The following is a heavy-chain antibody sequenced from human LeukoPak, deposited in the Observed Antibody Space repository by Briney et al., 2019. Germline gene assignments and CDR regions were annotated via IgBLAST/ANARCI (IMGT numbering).Heavy chain of an antibody. D-gene: IGHD6-13*01. CDR3: ARLLAAAGPYYYYGMDV. Sequence: ASVKVSCKASGYTFTSYYMHWVRQAPGQGLEWLGIINPSGGSTSYAQKFQGRVTMTRDTSTSTVYMELSSLRSEDTAVYYCARLLAAAGPYYYYGMDVWGQGTTVTVSS. CDR1: GYTFTSYY. CDR2: INPSGGST. J-gene: IGHJ6*02. V-gene: IGHV1-46*01.